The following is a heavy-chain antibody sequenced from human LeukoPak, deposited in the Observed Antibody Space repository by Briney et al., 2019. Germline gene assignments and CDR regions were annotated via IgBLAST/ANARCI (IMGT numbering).Heavy chain of an antibody. D-gene: IGHD6-6*01. CDR2: IIPIFGTA. CDR1: GGTFSSYA. CDR3: ARVIREYSSSSGLNY. Sequence: ASVKVSCKASGGTFSSYAINWVRQAPGQGLEWVGGIIPIFGTANFAQKFQGRVTITADESTSTAYMELSSLRSEDTAMYYCARVIREYSSSSGLNYWGQGTLVTVSS. J-gene: IGHJ4*02. V-gene: IGHV1-69*13.